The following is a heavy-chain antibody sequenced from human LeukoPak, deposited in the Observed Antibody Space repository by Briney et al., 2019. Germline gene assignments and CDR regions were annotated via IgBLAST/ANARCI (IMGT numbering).Heavy chain of an antibody. CDR1: GYTFTGYY. CDR2: INPNSGGT. Sequence: ASVKVSCKASGYTFTGYYMHWLRQAPGQGLEWMGWINPNSGGTNYAQKFQGRVTITRDTSISTAYMELSRLRSDDTAVYYCASYITSRDGYNSWGQGTLVTVSS. J-gene: IGHJ5*02. V-gene: IGHV1-2*02. CDR3: ASYITSRDGYNS. D-gene: IGHD5-24*01.